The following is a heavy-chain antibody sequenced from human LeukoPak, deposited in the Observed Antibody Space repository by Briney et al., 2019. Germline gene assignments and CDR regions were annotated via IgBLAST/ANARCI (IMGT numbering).Heavy chain of an antibody. CDR3: ARTSIFGVVRFDP. J-gene: IGHJ5*02. Sequence: SETLSLTCTVSGGSISNYYWSWIRQPPEKGLEWLGYIFYSGSTNYNPSLKSRVTISVDTSRNQFSLKLTSVTAADTAVYYCARTSIFGVVRFDPWGQGSLVTISS. CDR2: IFYSGST. CDR1: GGSISNYY. D-gene: IGHD3-3*02. V-gene: IGHV4-59*08.